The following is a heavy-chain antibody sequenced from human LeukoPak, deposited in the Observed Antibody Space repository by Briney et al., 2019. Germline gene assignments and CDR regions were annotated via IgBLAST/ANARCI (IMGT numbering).Heavy chain of an antibody. CDR1: GYTFTGYY. Sequence: ASVKVSCKASGYTFTGYYMHWVRQAPGQGLEWMGWINPNSGGTNYAQKFQGRVTMTRDTSISTAYMELSRLRSDDTAVYYRARARYSSSYTGMDVWGQGTTVTVSS. CDR2: INPNSGGT. CDR3: ARARYSSSYTGMDV. V-gene: IGHV1-2*02. J-gene: IGHJ6*02. D-gene: IGHD6-13*01.